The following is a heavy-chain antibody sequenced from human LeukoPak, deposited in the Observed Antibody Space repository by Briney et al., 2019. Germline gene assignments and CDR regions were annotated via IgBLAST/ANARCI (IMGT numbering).Heavy chain of an antibody. Sequence: GASLVISCQCPGYIFTSNWISWVRQLPGKGLEWMGGFVPMVAYTNYSPSFPGDVTISADKSISTAYLQWSSLNASDTAMYYCARQPEGTWFDPWGQGSLVTVSS. D-gene: IGHD1-14*01. CDR3: ARQPEGTWFDP. V-gene: IGHV5-10-1*01. CDR1: GYIFTSNW. J-gene: IGHJ5*02. CDR2: FVPMVAYT.